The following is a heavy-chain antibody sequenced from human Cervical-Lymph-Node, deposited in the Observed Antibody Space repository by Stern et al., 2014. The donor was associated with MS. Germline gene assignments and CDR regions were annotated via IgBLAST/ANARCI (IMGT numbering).Heavy chain of an antibody. CDR1: GFTFSSYA. J-gene: IGHJ6*02. CDR2: ISGSGGRT. D-gene: IGHD5-18*01. Sequence: EVQLVESGGGLVQPGGSLRLSCAASGFTFSSYAMSWVRQAPGKGLEWVSAISGSGGRTYYADSVKGQFTISRDNSQNTLYLQMNSLRAEVTAVYYCAKRMEGNSYGNTYYGMDVWGQGTTVTVSS. CDR3: AKRMEGNSYGNTYYGMDV. V-gene: IGHV3-23*04.